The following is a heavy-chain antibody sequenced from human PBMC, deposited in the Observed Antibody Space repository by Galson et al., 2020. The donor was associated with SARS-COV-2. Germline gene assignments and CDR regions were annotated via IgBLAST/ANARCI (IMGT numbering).Heavy chain of an antibody. V-gene: IGHV4-39*01. CDR3: ARPAAVIPLFPLLDH. CDR2: ISYNGNT. CDR1: GGSISSTSYY. J-gene: IGHJ4*01. D-gene: IGHD6-13*01. Sequence: ASETLSLTCTVSGGSISSTSYYWGWIRQPPGKGLEWIGTISYNGNTSYNPSLMSRVTISLDTSKNLFSLMLSSMAAADPATYYCARPAAVIPLFPLLDHWGHGALVTVSS.